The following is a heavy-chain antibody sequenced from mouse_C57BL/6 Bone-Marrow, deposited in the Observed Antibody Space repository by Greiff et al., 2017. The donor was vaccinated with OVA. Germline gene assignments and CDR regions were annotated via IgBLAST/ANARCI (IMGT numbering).Heavy chain of an antibody. J-gene: IGHJ2*01. CDR3: TTSNYYFDY. D-gene: IGHD2-5*01. V-gene: IGHV14-4*01. Sequence: EVKLEESGAELVRPGASVKLSCTASGFNIKDDYMHWVKQRPEQGLEWIGWIDPENGDTEYASKFQGKATITADTSSNTAYLQLSSLTSEDTAVYYCTTSNYYFDYWGQGTTLTVSS. CDR1: GFNIKDDY. CDR2: IDPENGDT.